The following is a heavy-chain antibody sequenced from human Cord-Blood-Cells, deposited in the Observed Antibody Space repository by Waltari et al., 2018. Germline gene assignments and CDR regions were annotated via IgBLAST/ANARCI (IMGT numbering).Heavy chain of an antibody. Sequence: QVQLVQSGAEVKKPGASVKVSCKASGYTFTGYYMHWVRQAPGQGLEWMGGIKPDSGGTNYAQKFQGWVTMTRDTSISTAYMELSRLRSDDTAVYYCARVGFSGSSFDYWGQGTLVTVSS. CDR1: GYTFTGYY. CDR3: ARVGFSGSSFDY. J-gene: IGHJ4*02. D-gene: IGHD6-6*01. V-gene: IGHV1-2*04. CDR2: IKPDSGGT.